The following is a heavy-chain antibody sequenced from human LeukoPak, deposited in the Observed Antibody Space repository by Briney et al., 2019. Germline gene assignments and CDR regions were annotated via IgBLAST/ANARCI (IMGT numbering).Heavy chain of an antibody. CDR1: GFTFSSYS. J-gene: IGHJ4*02. CDR2: ISSSSSYI. V-gene: IGHV3-21*01. CDR3: ARDRWEPSTVFDY. D-gene: IGHD1-26*01. Sequence: GGSLRLSCAASGFTFSSYSMNWVRQAPGKGLEWVSSISSSSSYIYYADSVKGRFTISRDNAKNSLYLQMNSLRAEDTAVYYCARDRWEPSTVFDYWGQGTLVTVSS.